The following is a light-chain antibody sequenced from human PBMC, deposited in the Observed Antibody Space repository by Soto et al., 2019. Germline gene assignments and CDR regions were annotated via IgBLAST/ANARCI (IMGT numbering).Light chain of an antibody. CDR3: QSYDSSGFVV. Sequence: QSALTQPASVSGSPGQSVAISCTGTSSDVGAYNYVSWYQQHPGKAPKLLLSEVSNRPSGVSDRFSGSKSGNTASLTISGLQAEDEADYYCQSYDSSGFVVFGGGTKLTVL. CDR1: SSDVGAYNY. V-gene: IGLV2-14*01. J-gene: IGLJ2*01. CDR2: EVS.